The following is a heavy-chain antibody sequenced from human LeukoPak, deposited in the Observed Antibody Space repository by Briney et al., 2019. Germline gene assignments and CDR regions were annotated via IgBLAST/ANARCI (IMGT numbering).Heavy chain of an antibody. CDR2: INSDGSEG. CDR3: AMATKHFYYYYGMDV. Sequence: GGSLRLSCAVSGFTFSGFWMSWSRQAPGKGLEWVASINSDGSEGYYADVVKGRFTISRDNSKNTLYLQMNSLRAEDTAVYYCAMATKHFYYYYGMDVWGQGTMVTVSS. J-gene: IGHJ6*02. V-gene: IGHV3-7*03. CDR1: GFTFSGFW.